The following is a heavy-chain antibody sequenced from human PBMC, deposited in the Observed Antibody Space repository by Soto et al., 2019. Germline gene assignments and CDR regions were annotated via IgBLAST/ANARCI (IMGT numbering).Heavy chain of an antibody. D-gene: IGHD4-17*01. J-gene: IGHJ6*04. V-gene: IGHV4-31*03. CDR3: ARDSGWHRDYPETEYYYYGMDV. CDR1: GGSISSGGYY. Sequence: SETLSLTCTVSGGSISSGGYYWSWIRQHPGKGLEWIGYIYYSGSTYYNPSLKSRVTISVDTSKNQFSLKLSSVTAADTAVYYCARDSGWHRDYPETEYYYYGMDVWGKGTTVTVSS. CDR2: IYYSGST.